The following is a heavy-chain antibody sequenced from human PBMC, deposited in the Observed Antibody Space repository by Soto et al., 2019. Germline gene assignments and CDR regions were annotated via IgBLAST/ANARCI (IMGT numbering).Heavy chain of an antibody. Sequence: EVQLVESGGGLVQPGGSLRLSCAASGFTFSSYSMNWVRQAPGKGLEWVSYISSSSRTIYYADSVKGRFTISRDNAKNSLYLQMNSLRAEDTAVYYCAREGWLRGLCDYWGQGTLVTVSS. J-gene: IGHJ4*02. CDR2: ISSSSRTI. V-gene: IGHV3-48*01. CDR3: AREGWLRGLCDY. D-gene: IGHD5-12*01. CDR1: GFTFSSYS.